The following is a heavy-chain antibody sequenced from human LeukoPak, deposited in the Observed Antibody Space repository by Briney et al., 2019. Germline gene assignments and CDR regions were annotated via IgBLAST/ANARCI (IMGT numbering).Heavy chain of an antibody. CDR2: IHYSGST. D-gene: IGHD3-10*01. Sequence: SETLSLTCTVSGGSISSSSYYWGWIRQPPGKGLEWIGSIHYSGSTYYNPSLKSRVTMSLDTSKNQFSLKLSSVTAADTAVYYCARDLYYYGSGSLADYWGQGTLVTVSS. J-gene: IGHJ4*02. V-gene: IGHV4-39*07. CDR3: ARDLYYYGSGSLADY. CDR1: GGSISSSSYY.